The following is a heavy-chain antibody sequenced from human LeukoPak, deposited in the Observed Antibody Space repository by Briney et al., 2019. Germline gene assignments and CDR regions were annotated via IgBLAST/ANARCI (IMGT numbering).Heavy chain of an antibody. V-gene: IGHV4-31*03. CDR2: IYYSGST. D-gene: IGHD6-19*01. Sequence: SQTLSLTCTVSGGSISSGGYYWSWIRQHPGRGLEWIGYIYYSGSTYYSPSLKSRVTISVDTSKNQFSLKLSSVTAADTAVYYCASKSQWTSWFDPWGQGTLVTVSS. J-gene: IGHJ5*02. CDR3: ASKSQWTSWFDP. CDR1: GGSISSGGYY.